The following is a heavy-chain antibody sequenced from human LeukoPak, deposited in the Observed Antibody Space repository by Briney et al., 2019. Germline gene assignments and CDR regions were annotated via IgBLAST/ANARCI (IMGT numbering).Heavy chain of an antibody. CDR2: INPNSGGT. CDR3: ARAGSGRNFDY. J-gene: IGHJ4*02. D-gene: IGHD1-26*01. Sequence: ASVKVSCKTSGYTFTGYYMHWVRQAPGQGLEWMGRINPNSGGTNYAQRFQGRVTMTRDTSISTAYMELSRLRSDGTAVYYCARAGSGRNFDYWGQGTLVTVSS. CDR1: GYTFTGYY. V-gene: IGHV1-2*06.